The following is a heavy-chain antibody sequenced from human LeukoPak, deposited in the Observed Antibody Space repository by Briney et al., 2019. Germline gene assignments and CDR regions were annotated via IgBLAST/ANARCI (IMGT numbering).Heavy chain of an antibody. CDR1: GFTFSSYG. CDR3: AKDSARYYDSSNYFDY. CDR2: IRYDGTNK. D-gene: IGHD3-22*01. V-gene: IGHV3-30*02. J-gene: IGHJ4*02. Sequence: GGSLRLSCAASGFTFSSYGMHWVRQAPGKGLEWVAFIRYDGTNKYYADSVKGRFTISRDNSKNTLYLQMNSLRAEDTAVYYCAKDSARYYDSSNYFDYWGQGTLVTVSS.